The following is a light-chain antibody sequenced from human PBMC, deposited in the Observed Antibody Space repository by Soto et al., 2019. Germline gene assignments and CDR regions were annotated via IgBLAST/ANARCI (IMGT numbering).Light chain of an antibody. V-gene: IGKV1-5*03. J-gene: IGKJ1*01. Sequence: DIQMTQSPSSLSASVGDRVTLTCLASQGIRNDLGRYQQKPGKAPKLLSYKASTLKSGVPSRFSGSGSGTEFTLTISSLKPDDFETYYCQHYNSYSEAFGQGTKVDIK. CDR1: QGIRND. CDR3: QHYNSYSEA. CDR2: KAS.